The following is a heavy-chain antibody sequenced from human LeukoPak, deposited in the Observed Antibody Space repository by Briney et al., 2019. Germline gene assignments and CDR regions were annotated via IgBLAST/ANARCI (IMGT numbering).Heavy chain of an antibody. CDR3: VRASGSFDY. Sequence: GRSQRLSCAASGFTFTDYAMHWVRQAPGKGLEWVAVIWSDGSNKYYADSVKGRFTISRDNSKKTLYLQMNSLRVEDTAVYYCVRASGSFDYWGQGTLVTVSS. CDR1: GFTFTDYA. V-gene: IGHV3-33*08. CDR2: IWSDGSNK. D-gene: IGHD3-10*01. J-gene: IGHJ4*02.